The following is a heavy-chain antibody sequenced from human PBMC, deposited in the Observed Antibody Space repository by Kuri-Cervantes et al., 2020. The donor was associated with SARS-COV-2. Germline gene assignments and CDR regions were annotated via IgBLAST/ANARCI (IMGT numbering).Heavy chain of an antibody. CDR1: GFTFSDSH. CDR3: AREGLRGSMDV. CDR2: LNNDGSST. J-gene: IGHJ6*02. V-gene: IGHV3-74*01. Sequence: GGSLRLSCAASGFTFSDSHMDWIRQGPGKGLVWVSRLNNDGSSTNYADSVKGRFTISRDNAKNTLYLQMNSLRPEDTAVYYCAREGLRGSMDVWGQGSTVTVSS.